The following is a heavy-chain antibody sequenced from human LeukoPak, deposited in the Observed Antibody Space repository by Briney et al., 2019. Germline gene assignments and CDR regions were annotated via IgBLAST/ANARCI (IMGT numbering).Heavy chain of an antibody. CDR3: ARGVGSGYTDY. J-gene: IGHJ4*02. D-gene: IGHD3-22*01. V-gene: IGHV4-59*01. CDR2: ISYSGNT. Sequence: ETLSLTCTVSGGSISNYYWTWIRQPPGKGLEWIGFISYSGNTNYNPSLKSRVTISLDTSKNQFSLKLISVTAADTAVYYCARGVGSGYTDYWGQGALVTVSS. CDR1: GGSISNYY.